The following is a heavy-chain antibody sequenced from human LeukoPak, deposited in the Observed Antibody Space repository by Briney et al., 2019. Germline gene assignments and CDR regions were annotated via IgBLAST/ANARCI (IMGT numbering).Heavy chain of an antibody. CDR1: GYTFTSYG. CDR2: INAYNNGYT. Sequence: ASVKVSCEASGYTFTSYGISWVRQAPGQGLEWMGWINAYNNGYTNYTQKLRGRVTMTTDTSASTAYMELRSLRSDDTAVYYCARDGHSSGYYQTDAFHIWGQGTMVTVSS. D-gene: IGHD3-22*01. CDR3: ARDGHSSGYYQTDAFHI. J-gene: IGHJ3*02. V-gene: IGHV1-18*01.